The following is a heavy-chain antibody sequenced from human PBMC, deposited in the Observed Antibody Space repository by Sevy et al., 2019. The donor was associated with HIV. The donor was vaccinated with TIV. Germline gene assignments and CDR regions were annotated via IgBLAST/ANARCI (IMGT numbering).Heavy chain of an antibody. D-gene: IGHD6-19*01. CDR1: GFTFSSYS. CDR2: ISSSSSTI. J-gene: IGHJ6*02. CDR3: SRDGRQWLALPYYYGMDV. V-gene: IGHV3-48*02. Sequence: GGSLRLSCAASGFTFSSYSMNWVRQAPGKGLEWVSYISSSSSTIYYADSVKGRFTISRDNAKNSLYLQMNSLRDEDTAVYYCSRDGRQWLALPYYYGMDVWGQGTTVTVSS.